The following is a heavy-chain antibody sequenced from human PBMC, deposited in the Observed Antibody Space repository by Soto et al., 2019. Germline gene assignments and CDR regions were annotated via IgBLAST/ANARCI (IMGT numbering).Heavy chain of an antibody. Sequence: GGSLRRSCAASGFNFSDYYMTWIRQAPGKGLEWISYISSSSRDTEYADSVKGRFMISRDNAKRSLSLQMDSLRVEDTAVYYCARWLEALTTYDSWGQRTLFTV. CDR1: GFNFSDYY. CDR2: ISSSSRDT. CDR3: ARWLEALTTYDS. J-gene: IGHJ5*01. V-gene: IGHV3-11*06. D-gene: IGHD3-22*01.